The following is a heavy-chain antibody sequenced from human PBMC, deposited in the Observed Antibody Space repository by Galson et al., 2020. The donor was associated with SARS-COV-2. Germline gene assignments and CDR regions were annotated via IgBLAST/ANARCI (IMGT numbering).Heavy chain of an antibody. J-gene: IGHJ6*02. CDR1: GFPSNNYT. CDR3: ARDSVVADLYYYYGMDV. CDR2: ISSSSLYR. Sequence: GESLKISCAASGFPSNNYTMNWVRQAPGKGLEWVSSISSSSLYRYYAGSVKGRFTIPRDNGKKTLYLQMNSLRAEDTAMYYCARDSVVADLYYYYGMDVWGQGTTVTVSS. D-gene: IGHD2-15*01. V-gene: IGHV3-21*01.